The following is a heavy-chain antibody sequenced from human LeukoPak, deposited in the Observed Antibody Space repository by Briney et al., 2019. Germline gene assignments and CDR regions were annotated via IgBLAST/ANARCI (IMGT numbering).Heavy chain of an antibody. Sequence: GGSLRLSCAASGFTFSSYSMNWVRQAPGKGLEWVSSISSSSSSYIYYADSVKGRFTISRDNSKNTLYLQMNSLRAEDTAVYYCAKDKSVNYYDSRTFDYWGQGTLVTVSS. V-gene: IGHV3-21*01. J-gene: IGHJ4*02. D-gene: IGHD3-22*01. CDR1: GFTFSSYS. CDR3: AKDKSVNYYDSRTFDY. CDR2: ISSSSSSYI.